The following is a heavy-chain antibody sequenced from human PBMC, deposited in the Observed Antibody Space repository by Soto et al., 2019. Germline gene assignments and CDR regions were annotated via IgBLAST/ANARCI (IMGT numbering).Heavy chain of an antibody. D-gene: IGHD2-15*01. Sequence: QVQLVQSGAEVKKPGSSVKVSCKASGGTFSSYAISWVRQAPGQGLEWMGGVIPIFGTANYAQKFQGRVTITAEESTSTAYMALSSLRSEDTAVYYCATPGSPLDYYYGMDVWGQGTTVTVSS. J-gene: IGHJ6*02. CDR1: GGTFSSYA. V-gene: IGHV1-69*12. CDR3: ATPGSPLDYYYGMDV. CDR2: VIPIFGTA.